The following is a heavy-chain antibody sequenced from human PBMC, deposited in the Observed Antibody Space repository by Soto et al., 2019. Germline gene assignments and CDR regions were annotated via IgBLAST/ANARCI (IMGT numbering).Heavy chain of an antibody. CDR2: IAPSDSHT. CDR1: GYSFTSYW. D-gene: IGHD1-1*01. CDR3: ATLQLPKNFYYGMDV. Sequence: GESLKISGKCSGYSFTSYWINWVRQMPGKGLEWMGRIAPSDSHTNYSPSFQGHVTISADKSISTAYLQWSSLEASDTAMYYCATLQLPKNFYYGMDVWGQGTTVTVSS. J-gene: IGHJ6*02. V-gene: IGHV5-10-1*01.